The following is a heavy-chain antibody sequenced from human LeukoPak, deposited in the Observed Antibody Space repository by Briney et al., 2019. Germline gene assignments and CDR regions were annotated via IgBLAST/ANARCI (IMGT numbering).Heavy chain of an antibody. J-gene: IGHJ6*02. Sequence: GGSLRLSCAASGFTVSSNYMSWVRQAPGKGLEWVSAISGSGGSTYYADSVKGRFTISRDNSKNTLYLQMNSLRAEDTAVYYCAKDGPIQLLASDVWGQGTTVTVSS. CDR2: ISGSGGST. CDR1: GFTVSSNY. CDR3: AKDGPIQLLASDV. D-gene: IGHD5-18*01. V-gene: IGHV3-23*01.